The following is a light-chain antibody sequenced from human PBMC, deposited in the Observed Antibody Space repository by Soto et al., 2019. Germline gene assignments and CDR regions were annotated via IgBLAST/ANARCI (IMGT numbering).Light chain of an antibody. CDR1: SSGVGGYNY. V-gene: IGLV2-14*01. CDR3: SSYTSSSTGV. CDR2: EVS. Sequence: QSALTRPASVSGSPGQSITISCTGTSSGVGGYNYVSWYQQHPGKAPELMIYEVSNRPSGVSNRFSGSKSGNTASLTISGLQAEDEADYYCSSYTSSSTGVFGTGTKLTVL. J-gene: IGLJ1*01.